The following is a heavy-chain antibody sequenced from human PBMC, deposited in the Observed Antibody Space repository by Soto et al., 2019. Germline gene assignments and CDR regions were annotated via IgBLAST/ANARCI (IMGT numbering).Heavy chain of an antibody. V-gene: IGHV4-34*01. Sequence: PSETLSLTCAVYGGSFTDFYWTWIRQPPGKGLEWIGEINHSGSTNYNPSLKSRVAISVDTSKNQFPLNLTSVTAADTAVYYCGPRGAVADPRGYWGQGTLVTVS. CDR1: GGSFTDFY. CDR3: GPRGAVADPRGY. D-gene: IGHD6-19*01. CDR2: INHSGST. J-gene: IGHJ4*02.